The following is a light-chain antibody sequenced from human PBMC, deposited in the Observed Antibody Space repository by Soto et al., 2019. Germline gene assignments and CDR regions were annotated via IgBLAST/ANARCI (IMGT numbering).Light chain of an antibody. CDR3: QERSNWPLYT. J-gene: IGKJ2*01. V-gene: IGKV3-11*01. CDR2: DTS. CDR1: QSVANY. Sequence: EIVLTQSPATLSLSPGERATLSCRASQSVANYLAWYQQKPGQAPRLLIYDTSNRATDIPARFSGSGSGTDFTLTISSLEPADFAVYYCQERSNWPLYTFGQGTKLEIK.